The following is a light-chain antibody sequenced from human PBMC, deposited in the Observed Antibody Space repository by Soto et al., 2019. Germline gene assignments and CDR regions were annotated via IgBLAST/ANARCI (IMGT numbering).Light chain of an antibody. V-gene: IGKV1-5*03. CDR3: QQYKSHRRT. CDR2: KAS. CDR1: QSISSW. Sequence: DIQMTQSPSTLSASVGDRVTLTCRASQSISSWLAWYQQKPGKAPKLLINKASSLESGVPSRFSGSGSGTEFTLTITSLQPDDFPTYYCQQYKSHRRTFGQGTKVEIK. J-gene: IGKJ1*01.